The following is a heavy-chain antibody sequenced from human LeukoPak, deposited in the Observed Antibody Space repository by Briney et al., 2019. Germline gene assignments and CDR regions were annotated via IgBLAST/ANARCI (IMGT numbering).Heavy chain of an antibody. CDR3: AGRGSSGTGVDY. V-gene: IGHV3-23*01. CDR1: GFTFIYYA. CDR2: ISGSGGNT. J-gene: IGHJ4*02. D-gene: IGHD5-12*01. Sequence: GGSLRLSCAASGFTFIYYAMSWVRQAPGKGLEWGSTISGSGGNTYYADSVKGRFTISRGNSKNTLYLQMNSLRAEDTAVYYCAGRGSSGTGVDYWGQGTLVTVSS.